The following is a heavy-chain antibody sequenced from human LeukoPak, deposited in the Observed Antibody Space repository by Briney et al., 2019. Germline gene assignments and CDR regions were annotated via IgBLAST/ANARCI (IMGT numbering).Heavy chain of an antibody. CDR2: IIPSDGFT. D-gene: IGHD3-3*01. Sequence: ASVKVSCKACGYTFSSYYVHWVRQDPGQGLEWMGLIIPSDGFTSYAQKFQGRVTMTRDMSTSTVYMELSSLRSDDTAVYYCARATPVLRFLEWLLEPNFDYWGQGTLVTVSS. CDR3: ARATPVLRFLEWLLEPNFDY. J-gene: IGHJ4*02. V-gene: IGHV1-46*01. CDR1: GYTFSSYY.